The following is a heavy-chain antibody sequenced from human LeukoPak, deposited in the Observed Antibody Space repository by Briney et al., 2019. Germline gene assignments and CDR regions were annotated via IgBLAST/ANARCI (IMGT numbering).Heavy chain of an antibody. J-gene: IGHJ4*02. V-gene: IGHV4-34*01. CDR3: ARQFDF. Sequence: KTSETLSLTCAVYGGSFSGYYWSWIRQPPGKGREWIGEINHSGSTNYNPSLKSRVTISLDTSKNQFSLRLSSVTAADTAVYYCARQFDFWGQGTLVTVTS. CDR1: GGSFSGYY. CDR2: INHSGST.